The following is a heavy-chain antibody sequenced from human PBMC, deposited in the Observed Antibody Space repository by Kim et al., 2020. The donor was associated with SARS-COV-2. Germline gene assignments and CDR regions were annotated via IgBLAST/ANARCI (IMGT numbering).Heavy chain of an antibody. CDR3: ARANYCSSTSCQYYFDY. V-gene: IGHV1-69*01. J-gene: IGHJ4*02. Sequence: FQGRVKITADESTSTAYMELSSLRSEDTAVYYCARANYCSSTSCQYYFDYWGQGTLVTVSS. D-gene: IGHD2-2*01.